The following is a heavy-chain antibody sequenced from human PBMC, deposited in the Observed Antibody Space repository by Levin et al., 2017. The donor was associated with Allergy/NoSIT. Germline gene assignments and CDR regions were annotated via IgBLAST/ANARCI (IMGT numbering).Heavy chain of an antibody. J-gene: IGHJ4*02. CDR1: GFTFSSYG. V-gene: IGHV3-30*18. CDR2: ISYDGSNK. Sequence: GGSLRLSCAASGFTFSSYGMHWVRQAPGKGLEWVAVISYDGSNKYYADSVKGRFTISRDNSKNTLYLQMNSLRAEDTAVYYCAKDTQFFWGQGTLVTVSS. D-gene: IGHD3-3*01. CDR3: AKDTQFF.